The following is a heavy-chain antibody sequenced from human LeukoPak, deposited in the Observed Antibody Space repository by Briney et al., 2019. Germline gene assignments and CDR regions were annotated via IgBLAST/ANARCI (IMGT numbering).Heavy chain of an antibody. Sequence: LGESLKISCKGSGYTFTSYWIGWVRQMSGKGLEWMGIIYPGDSATTYSPSFQGQVTISADKSISTAYLQWSSLKASDTAMYYCARHSRSFSDYWGQGTLVTVSS. V-gene: IGHV5-51*01. J-gene: IGHJ4*02. CDR1: GYTFTSYW. D-gene: IGHD2-2*01. CDR2: IYPGDSAT. CDR3: ARHSRSFSDY.